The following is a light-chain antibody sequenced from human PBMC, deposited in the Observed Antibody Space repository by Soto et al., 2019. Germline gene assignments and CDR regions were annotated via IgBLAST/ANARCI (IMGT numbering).Light chain of an antibody. CDR3: SSYTSSSTLEV. CDR2: DVS. V-gene: IGLV2-14*01. J-gene: IGLJ1*01. Sequence: QSALTQPASVSGTPGQSITISCTRTSSDVGGYNYVSWYQQHPGKAPKLMIYDVSNRPSGVSNRFSGSKSGNTASLTISGLQAEDEADYYCSSYTSSSTLEVFGTGTKLPS. CDR1: SSDVGGYNY.